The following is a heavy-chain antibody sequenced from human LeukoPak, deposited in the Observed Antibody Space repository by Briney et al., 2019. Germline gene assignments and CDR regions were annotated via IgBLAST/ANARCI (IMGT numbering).Heavy chain of an antibody. V-gene: IGHV1-18*01. Sequence: GGSLRLSCAASGFTFSSYGISWVRQAPGQGLEWMGRINTYNGYTKYTQKFQGRVTMTTDTSTSTAYMELRSLRSDDTAVFYCARDLSQGYGSGGFSSWGQGTLVTVSS. D-gene: IGHD3-10*01. CDR3: ARDLSQGYGSGGFSS. CDR2: INTYNGYT. CDR1: GFTFSSYG. J-gene: IGHJ4*02.